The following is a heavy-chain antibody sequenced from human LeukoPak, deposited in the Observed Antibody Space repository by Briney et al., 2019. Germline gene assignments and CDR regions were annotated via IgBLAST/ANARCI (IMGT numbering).Heavy chain of an antibody. D-gene: IGHD6-13*01. CDR2: MNPNSGNT. J-gene: IGHJ6*02. CDR1: GYTFTSYD. Sequence: ASVKVSCKASGYTFTSYDINWVRQATGQGLAWMGWMNPNSGNTGYAQKFQGRVTMTRNTSISTAYMELSSLRSEDTAVYYCARADSSSWYLVYYYGMDVWGQGTTVTVSS. V-gene: IGHV1-8*01. CDR3: ARADSSSWYLVYYYGMDV.